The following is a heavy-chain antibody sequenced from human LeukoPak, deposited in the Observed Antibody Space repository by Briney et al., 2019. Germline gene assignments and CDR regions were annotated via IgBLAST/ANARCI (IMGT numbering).Heavy chain of an antibody. D-gene: IGHD3-16*01. Sequence: ASVKVSCKASGYTFTGYYIHWVRQAPGQGLEWMAWINPNSGGTNYAQQFQGRVTMTRDTSVSTAYMELSSLRSDDTAVYYCARGGFLISAVGLFDSWGQGTLVTVSS. J-gene: IGHJ5*01. V-gene: IGHV1-2*02. CDR2: INPNSGGT. CDR1: GYTFTGYY. CDR3: ARGGFLISAVGLFDS.